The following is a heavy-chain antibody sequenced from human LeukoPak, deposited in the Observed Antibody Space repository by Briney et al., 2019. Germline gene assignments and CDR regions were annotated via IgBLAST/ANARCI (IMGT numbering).Heavy chain of an antibody. J-gene: IGHJ3*02. D-gene: IGHD2-2*01. CDR2: IRYDGSNK. Sequence: QPGGSLRLSCAASGFTFSSYGMHWVRQAPGKGLEWVAFIRYDGSNKYYADSVKGRFTISRDNSKNTLYLQMNSLRAEDTAVYYCARGGGGYCSSTSCYGHAFDIWGQGTMVTVSS. CDR1: GFTFSSYG. V-gene: IGHV3-30*02. CDR3: ARGGGGYCSSTSCYGHAFDI.